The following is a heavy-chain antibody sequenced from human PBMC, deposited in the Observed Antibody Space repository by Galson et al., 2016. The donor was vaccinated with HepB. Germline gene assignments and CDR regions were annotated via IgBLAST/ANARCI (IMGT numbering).Heavy chain of an antibody. CDR2: VSPANSDT. J-gene: IGHJ5*02. Sequence: QSGAEVKKPGESLKISCKGSGFDFTSYWIGWVRQMPGKGLERMGIVSPANSDTRYSPSFQGQVTFSVDKSISTAYLQWNSPKASDSAMYYCGKLLAPYNWNGGWFDPWGQGTLVIASS. CDR3: GKLLAPYNWNGGWFDP. D-gene: IGHD1-20*01. CDR1: GFDFTSYW. V-gene: IGHV5-51*01.